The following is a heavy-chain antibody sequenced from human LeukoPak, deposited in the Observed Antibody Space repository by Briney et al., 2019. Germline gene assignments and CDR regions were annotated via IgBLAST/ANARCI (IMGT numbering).Heavy chain of an antibody. CDR3: ARSSSFFGYFGL. Sequence: ASVKVSCKASGGTFSSYAISWVRQAPGQGLEWMGGIIPIFGTANYAQKFQGRVTITADKSTRIAYMELSSLRSEDTAVYYCARSSSFFGYFGLWGRGTLVTVSS. CDR2: IIPIFGTA. V-gene: IGHV1-69*06. J-gene: IGHJ2*01. D-gene: IGHD6-13*01. CDR1: GGTFSSYA.